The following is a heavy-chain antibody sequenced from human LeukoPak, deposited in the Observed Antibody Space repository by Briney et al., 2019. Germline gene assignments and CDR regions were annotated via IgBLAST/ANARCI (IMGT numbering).Heavy chain of an antibody. Sequence: GGSLRLSCAAFGFTFSSYAMSWVRQAPGKGLEWVSAISGSGGSTYYADSVKGRFTISRDNSKNTLYLQMNSLRAEDTAVYYCAKVESMTTVAQGAYWGQGTLVTVSS. J-gene: IGHJ4*02. CDR2: ISGSGGST. D-gene: IGHD4-23*01. CDR1: GFTFSSYA. CDR3: AKVESMTTVAQGAY. V-gene: IGHV3-23*01.